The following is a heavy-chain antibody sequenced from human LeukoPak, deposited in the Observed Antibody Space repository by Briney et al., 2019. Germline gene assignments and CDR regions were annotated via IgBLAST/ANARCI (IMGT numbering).Heavy chain of an antibody. Sequence: SVKVSFKASGGTFSSYAISWVRQAPGQGLEWMGGIIPIFGTANYAQKFQGRVTITADESTSTAYMELSSLRSEDTAVYYCARRADDILTGYEWFDPWGQGTLVTVSS. CDR2: IIPIFGTA. J-gene: IGHJ5*02. V-gene: IGHV1-69*13. CDR3: ARRADDILTGYEWFDP. CDR1: GGTFSSYA. D-gene: IGHD3-9*01.